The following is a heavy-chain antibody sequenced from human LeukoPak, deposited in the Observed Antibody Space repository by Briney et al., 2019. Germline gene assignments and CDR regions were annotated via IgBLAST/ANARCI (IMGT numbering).Heavy chain of an antibody. V-gene: IGHV1-3*01. CDR2: INAGNGNT. J-gene: IGHJ4*02. D-gene: IGHD3-3*01. Sequence: ASVKVSCKASGYTFTSYAMHWVRQAPGQRLEWMGWINAGNGNTKYSQKFQGRVTITRDTSARTAYMELSSLRSEDTAVYYCARSWALRFLETDVDFDYWGQGTLVTVSS. CDR1: GYTFTSYA. CDR3: ARSWALRFLETDVDFDY.